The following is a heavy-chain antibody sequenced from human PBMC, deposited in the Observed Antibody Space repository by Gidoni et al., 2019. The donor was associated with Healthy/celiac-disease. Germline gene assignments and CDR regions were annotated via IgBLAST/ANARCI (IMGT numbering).Heavy chain of an antibody. CDR2: IKQDGSEK. V-gene: IGHV3-7*04. CDR1: GFTFSSYW. D-gene: IGHD3-22*01. Sequence: EVQLVESGGCLVQHEGSLRLSCAASGFTFSSYWMSWVRQPPGKGLVWVDNIKQDGSEKYYVDSVKGRFTISRDNAKNSLYLQMNSLRAEDTAVYYCARATYYYDSSGYYGFDYWGQGTLVTVSS. CDR3: ARATYYYDSSGYYGFDY. J-gene: IGHJ4*02.